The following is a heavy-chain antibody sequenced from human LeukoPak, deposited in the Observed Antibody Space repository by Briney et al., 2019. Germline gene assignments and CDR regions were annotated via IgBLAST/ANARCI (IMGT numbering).Heavy chain of an antibody. CDR3: ARDLNGGYPI. CDR1: GFTFSSYS. D-gene: IGHD3-16*02. J-gene: IGHJ1*01. Sequence: GGSLRLSCAASGFTFSSYSMNWVRQAPGKGLEWVSSISSSSSYIYYADSVKGRFTISRDNAKNSLYLQMNGLRAEDTAVYYCARDLNGGYPIWGQGTLVTVSS. V-gene: IGHV3-21*01. CDR2: ISSSSSYI.